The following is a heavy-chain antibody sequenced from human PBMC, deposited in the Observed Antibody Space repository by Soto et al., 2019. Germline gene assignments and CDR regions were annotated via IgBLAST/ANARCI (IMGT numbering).Heavy chain of an antibody. Sequence: QMQLVQSGAEVKKTGSSVTVSCKALGNTFTYRYLHWVRQAPGQALEWMGWITPFSGDVHYAQKFQERVTITRVRSINTAYMQMSSLRSEDTAMYFCAGGGAGSGPVTWELPDHWGQGTLVTVSS. CDR1: GNTFTYRY. CDR3: AGGGAGSGPVTWELPDH. CDR2: ITPFSGDV. V-gene: IGHV1-45*02. J-gene: IGHJ4*02. D-gene: IGHD1-26*01.